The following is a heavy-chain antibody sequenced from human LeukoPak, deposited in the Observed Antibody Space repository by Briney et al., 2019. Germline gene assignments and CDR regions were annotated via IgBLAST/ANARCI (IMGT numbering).Heavy chain of an antibody. D-gene: IGHD5-12*01. Sequence: PSETLSLTCTVSGGSISSYYWSWIRQPPGKGLEWIGYIYYSGSTNYNPSLKSRVTISVDTSKKQFSLKLSSVTAADTAVYYCARDRGFLSRAFDIWGQGTMVTVSS. CDR1: GGSISSYY. V-gene: IGHV4-59*12. CDR3: ARDRGFLSRAFDI. J-gene: IGHJ3*02. CDR2: IYYSGST.